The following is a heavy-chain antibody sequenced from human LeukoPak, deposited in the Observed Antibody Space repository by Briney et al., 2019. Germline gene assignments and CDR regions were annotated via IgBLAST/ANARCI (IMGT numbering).Heavy chain of an antibody. J-gene: IGHJ4*02. CDR3: VRDRLYCSGGSCYPTAFDY. D-gene: IGHD2-15*01. CDR1: GFTFSSYA. CDR2: VGGTGGTT. V-gene: IGHV3-23*01. Sequence: GGSLRLSCAASGFTFSSYAMSWVRQAPGKGLEWVSGVGGTGGTTYYADSVKGRFTISRDNSRNTLYLQMNSLRAEDTAVYYCVRDRLYCSGGSCYPTAFDYWGQGTLVSVSS.